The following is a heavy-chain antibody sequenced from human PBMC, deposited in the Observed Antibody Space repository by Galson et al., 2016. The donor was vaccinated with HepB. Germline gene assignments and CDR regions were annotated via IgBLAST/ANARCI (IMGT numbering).Heavy chain of an antibody. J-gene: IGHJ4*02. D-gene: IGHD6-13*01. CDR2: ISYDGSNK. Sequence: SLRLSCAASGFTFSSYGMHWVRQAPGKGLEWVAVISYDGSNKYYADSVKGRFTISRDNSKNTLYLQMNSLRAEDTAVYYCAKECKFGYSSSCYYGDYFDYWGQGTLVTVSS. V-gene: IGHV3-30*18. CDR3: AKECKFGYSSSCYYGDYFDY. CDR1: GFTFSSYG.